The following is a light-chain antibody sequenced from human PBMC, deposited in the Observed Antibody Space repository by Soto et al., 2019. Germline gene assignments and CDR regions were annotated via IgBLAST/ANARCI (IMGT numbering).Light chain of an antibody. V-gene: IGKV1-9*01. CDR2: AAS. CDR3: QQYYSYPRT. CDR1: QDIAIY. Sequence: IQLTQSPSSLSASVGDRVTITWRASQDIAIYLAWYQQKPGKAPKLLIYAASTLQSGVPSRFSGSGSGTDFTLTISCLQSEEFATYYCQQYYSYPRTVGKGNKVDIK. J-gene: IGKJ1*01.